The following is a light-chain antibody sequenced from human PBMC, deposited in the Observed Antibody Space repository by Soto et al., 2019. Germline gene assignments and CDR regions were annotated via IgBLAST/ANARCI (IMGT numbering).Light chain of an antibody. CDR1: SSNIGKGYD. Sequence: QSVLTQPPSVSGAPGRRAPFSSTGISSNIGKGYDIHWYQLVPGTAPGLLIYGTGNRPSGVPDRFSGSKSGTSASLAITGLQAEDEADYYCQSYDSSLSGVWLFGGGTKVTVL. V-gene: IGLV1-40*01. CDR2: GTG. J-gene: IGLJ3*02. CDR3: QSYDSSLSGVWL.